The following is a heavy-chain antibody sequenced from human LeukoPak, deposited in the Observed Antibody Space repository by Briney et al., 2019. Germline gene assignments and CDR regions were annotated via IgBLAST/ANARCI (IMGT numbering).Heavy chain of an antibody. D-gene: IGHD3-22*01. CDR1: GFTFSSYA. CDR3: AKDPLNYYDSTDTSDAFDI. J-gene: IGHJ3*02. CDR2: TSGSGGST. V-gene: IGHV3-23*01. Sequence: PGGSLRLSCAASGFTFSSYAMSWVRQAPGKGLEWVSATSGSGGSTYYADSVKGRFTISRDNSKNTLYLQMNSLRAEDTAVYYCAKDPLNYYDSTDTSDAFDIWGQGTMVTVSS.